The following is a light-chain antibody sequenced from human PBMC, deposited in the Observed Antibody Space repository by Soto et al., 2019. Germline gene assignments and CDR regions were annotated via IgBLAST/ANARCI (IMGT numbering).Light chain of an antibody. CDR2: NND. J-gene: IGLJ2*01. CDR3: SAWDDSLPGPV. V-gene: IGLV1-44*01. CDR1: SSNIGAGYD. Sequence: QSVLTQPPSVSGAPGQRVTISCTGSSSNIGAGYDVHWYQQLPGTAPRLLIYNNDQRPSGVPDRFSGSRRGTSASLAISGLQSENEADYFCSAWDDSLPGPVFGGGTQLTVL.